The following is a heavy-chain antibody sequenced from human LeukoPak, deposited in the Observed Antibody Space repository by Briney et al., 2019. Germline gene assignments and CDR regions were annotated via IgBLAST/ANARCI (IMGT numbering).Heavy chain of an antibody. J-gene: IGHJ4*02. CDR3: AKRSRTEYYFDS. CDR2: ISASGGST. Sequence: GGSLRLSCAASGFTFSSYAMSWVRQAPGKGLEWVSSISASGGSTYYADSVKGRFTISRDNSKNTLYLQMNSLTAEDTAVYYCAKRSRTEYYFDSWGQGTLVTVSS. V-gene: IGHV3-23*01. CDR1: GFTFSSYA.